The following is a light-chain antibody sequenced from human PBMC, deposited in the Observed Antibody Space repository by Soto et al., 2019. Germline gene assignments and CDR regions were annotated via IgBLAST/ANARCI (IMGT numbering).Light chain of an antibody. CDR1: QTISRF. CDR3: QQSYSGLYT. CDR2: AAS. V-gene: IGKV1-39*01. J-gene: IGKJ2*01. Sequence: DIQMTQSPSSLSASVGDRVTITCRASQTISRFLSWYQKKPGKASKLLIYAASTLQPGVPSRFSGSGSGTDFTLTIRSLQPEDFATYYCQQSYSGLYTFGQGTQLEIK.